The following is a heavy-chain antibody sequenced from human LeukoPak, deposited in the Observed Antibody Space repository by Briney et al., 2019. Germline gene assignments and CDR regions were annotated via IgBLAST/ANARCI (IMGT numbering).Heavy chain of an antibody. D-gene: IGHD6-13*01. Sequence: GASVKVSCKASGYTFSSYGITWVRQATGQGLEWMGWMNPNSGNTAYAQKFQGRVTMTRNTSISTAYMELSSLRSEDTAVYYCARLIAAAGTYYYYYYIDVWGKGTTVTISS. CDR1: GYTFSSYG. J-gene: IGHJ6*03. V-gene: IGHV1-8*02. CDR3: ARLIAAAGTYYYYYYIDV. CDR2: MNPNSGNT.